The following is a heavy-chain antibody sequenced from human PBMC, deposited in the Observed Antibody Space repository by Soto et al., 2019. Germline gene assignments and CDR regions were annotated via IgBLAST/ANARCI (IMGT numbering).Heavy chain of an antibody. V-gene: IGHV3-23*01. CDR2: ISGGGSTT. CDR1: GFTFSSYA. J-gene: IGHJ4*02. Sequence: EVQLLESGGGLVQPGGSLRLSCAASGFTFSSYAMSWVRQSPEKGLEWVSAISGGGSTTYYADSVKGRFTISRDNSKNTLYLQMNSLRAEDTAVYYCAKDQGVAVRLWDYWGKGTLVNVSS. D-gene: IGHD6-6*01. CDR3: AKDQGVAVRLWDY.